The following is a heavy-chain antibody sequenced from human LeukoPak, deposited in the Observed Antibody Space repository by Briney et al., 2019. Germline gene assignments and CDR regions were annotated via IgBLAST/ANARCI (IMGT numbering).Heavy chain of an antibody. Sequence: GESLKISCKGSGYIFTSYWIGWVRQVPGKGLEWMGIIYPGDSDTRYSPSFQGQVTISADKSISTAYLQWSSLKASDTAMYYCARHLRTYYYDSSGYYDAFDIWGQGTMVTVSS. J-gene: IGHJ3*02. V-gene: IGHV5-51*01. CDR2: IYPGDSDT. CDR3: ARHLRTYYYDSSGYYDAFDI. CDR1: GYIFTSYW. D-gene: IGHD3-22*01.